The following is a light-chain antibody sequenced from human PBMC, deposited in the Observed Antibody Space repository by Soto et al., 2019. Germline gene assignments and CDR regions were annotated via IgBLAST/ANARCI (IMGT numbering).Light chain of an antibody. J-gene: IGKJ1*01. CDR1: QSVTNSF. V-gene: IGKV3-20*01. CDR2: GAS. CDR3: QQYVSSPLA. Sequence: EIVLAQSPGTLSLSPGERATLSCRASQSVTNSFLAWYQQKPGQAPRLLIYGASRRATGIPDRFPGSGSGTDFTLTISRLEPEDFAVYYCQQYVSSPLAFGQGTKVEI.